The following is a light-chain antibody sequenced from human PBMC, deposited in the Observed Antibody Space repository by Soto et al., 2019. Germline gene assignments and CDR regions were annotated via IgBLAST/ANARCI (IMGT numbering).Light chain of an antibody. CDR2: GAS. Sequence: EILRTQSPVTLSVSPGERATLSCRASQSVSSNLAWYQQKPGQAPSLLIYGASRRATGIPDRFCGGVSGTDFTLTISRLEPEDFAVYYCQQFSSYPLAFGGGTKVDIK. J-gene: IGKJ4*01. CDR3: QQFSSYPLA. V-gene: IGKV3-20*01. CDR1: QSVSSN.